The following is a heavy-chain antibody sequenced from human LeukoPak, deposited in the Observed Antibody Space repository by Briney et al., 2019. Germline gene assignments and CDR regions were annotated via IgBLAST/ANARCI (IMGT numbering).Heavy chain of an antibody. CDR3: ARASYYYDSSGYYPVDY. CDR1: GFTFSSYA. J-gene: IGHJ4*02. CDR2: ITYDGSNK. V-gene: IGHV3-30-3*01. Sequence: GGSLRLSCAASGFTFSSYAMHWVRQAPGKGLEWVAVITYDGSNKYYADSVKGRFTISRDNSKNTVYLQMNSLRAEDTAVYYCARASYYYDSSGYYPVDYWGQGTLVTVSS. D-gene: IGHD3-22*01.